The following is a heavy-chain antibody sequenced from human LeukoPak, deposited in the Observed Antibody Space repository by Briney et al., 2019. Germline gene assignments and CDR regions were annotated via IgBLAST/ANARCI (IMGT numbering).Heavy chain of an antibody. D-gene: IGHD4-17*01. Sequence: SQTLSLTCTVSGGSITSGDYYWSWLRQPAGKGLEWIGRIYLGGSSSYNPSLKSRVTISADTSKNQFSLILSSVTATDTALYYCARDLYGDGSYFDPWGQGTLVTVSS. CDR3: ARDLYGDGSYFDP. CDR2: IYLGGSS. CDR1: GGSITSGDYY. V-gene: IGHV4-61*02. J-gene: IGHJ5*02.